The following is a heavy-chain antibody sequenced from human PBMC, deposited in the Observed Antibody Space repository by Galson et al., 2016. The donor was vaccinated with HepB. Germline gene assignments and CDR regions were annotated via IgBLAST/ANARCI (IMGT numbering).Heavy chain of an antibody. Sequence: SETLSLTCSVSGDSITNVNYHWGWIRQPPGKGLEWIGSVSYSGTTYYNSSLQSRVTISVDTSTNHFSLNLASVTAADTAIYHWACEPSSGFWWLDPWGPGTLVTVSS. D-gene: IGHD6-19*01. CDR1: GDSITNVNYH. CDR2: VSYSGTT. V-gene: IGHV4-39*02. CDR3: ACEPSSGFWWLDP. J-gene: IGHJ5*02.